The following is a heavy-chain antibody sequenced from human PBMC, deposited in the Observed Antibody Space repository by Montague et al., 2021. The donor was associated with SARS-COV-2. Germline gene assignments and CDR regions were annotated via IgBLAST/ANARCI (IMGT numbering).Heavy chain of an antibody. CDR2: TYYRSKWYN. Sequence: CAISGDSVSSNSAARNWIRQSPSRGLEWLGRTYYRSKWYNDYAVSVKSRITINPDTSKNQFSLQLNSVTPEDTAVYYCARGGWGAPGTGRLFDYWGQGTLVTVSS. V-gene: IGHV6-1*01. D-gene: IGHD3-10*01. CDR1: GDSVSSNSAA. CDR3: ARGGWGAPGTGRLFDY. J-gene: IGHJ4*02.